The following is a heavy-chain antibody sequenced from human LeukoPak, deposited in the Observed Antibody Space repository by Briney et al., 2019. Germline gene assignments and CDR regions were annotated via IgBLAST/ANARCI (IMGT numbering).Heavy chain of an antibody. CDR3: VRDVGRSPGGDAFDI. D-gene: IGHD1-14*01. V-gene: IGHV3-7*01. Sequence: GGSLRLSCAASGFTFSTYWMSWVRQAPGKGLEWVAKIKQDGSEKYYVDSVKVRFTISIDNAKNSLYLQKNSLRAEETAVYYCVRDVGRSPGGDAFDIWGQGTMVTVSS. J-gene: IGHJ3*02. CDR2: IKQDGSEK. CDR1: GFTFSTYW.